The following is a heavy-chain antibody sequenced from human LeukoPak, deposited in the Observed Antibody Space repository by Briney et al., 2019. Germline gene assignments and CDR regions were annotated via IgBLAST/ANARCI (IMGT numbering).Heavy chain of an antibody. Sequence: SETLSLTCSVYGDSITTYYWSWVRQPPGKGLEWIGYIYYSGSTNYNPSLKSRVTISLDTSKNQFSLKLSSVTAADTAVYYCARAQAIQDSSSWFDYWGQGTLVTVSS. CDR1: GDSITTYY. CDR2: IYYSGST. J-gene: IGHJ4*02. CDR3: ARAQAIQDSSSWFDY. D-gene: IGHD6-13*01. V-gene: IGHV4-59*01.